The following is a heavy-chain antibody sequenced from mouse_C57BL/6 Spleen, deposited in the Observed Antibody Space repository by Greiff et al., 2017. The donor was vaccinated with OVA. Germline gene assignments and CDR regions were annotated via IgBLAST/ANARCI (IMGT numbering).Heavy chain of an antibody. J-gene: IGHJ2*01. CDR1: GFTFSSYG. CDR2: ISSGGSYT. V-gene: IGHV5-6*01. CDR3: ARAIYYDRVYFDY. Sequence: EVQLVESGGDLVKPGGSLKLSCAASGFTFSSYGMSWVRQTPDKRLEWVATISSGGSYTYYPASVKGRFTISRDNAKNTLYLQMSSLKSEDTAMYYCARAIYYDRVYFDYWGQGTTLTVSS. D-gene: IGHD2-4*01.